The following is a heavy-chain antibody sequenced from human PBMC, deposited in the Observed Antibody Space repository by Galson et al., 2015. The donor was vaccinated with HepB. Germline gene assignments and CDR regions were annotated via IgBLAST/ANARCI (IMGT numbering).Heavy chain of an antibody. D-gene: IGHD5-18*01. J-gene: IGHJ2*01. Sequence: SLRLSCAASGFTFSSYSMNWVRQAPGKGLEWVSSISSSSSYIYYADSVKGRFTISRDNAKNSLYLQMNSLRAEDTAVYYCARIRLWTDWYFDLWGRGTLVTVSS. CDR1: GFTFSSYS. CDR2: ISSSSSYI. V-gene: IGHV3-21*01. CDR3: ARIRLWTDWYFDL.